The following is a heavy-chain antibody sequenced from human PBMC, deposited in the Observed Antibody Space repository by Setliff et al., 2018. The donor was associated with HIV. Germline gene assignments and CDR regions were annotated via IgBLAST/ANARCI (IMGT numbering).Heavy chain of an antibody. Sequence: SETLSLTCTVSGGCISRSSYYWGWIRQPPGKGLEWIGSISYSGNIYYNASLKSRVTISLDTSKRQLSLRLTSVTAADTAVYYCARHVILLEWLSYFYMDVWGKGATVTVSS. J-gene: IGHJ6*03. V-gene: IGHV4-39*01. CDR2: ISYSGNI. CDR1: GGCISRSSYY. D-gene: IGHD6-19*01. CDR3: ARHVILLEWLSYFYMDV.